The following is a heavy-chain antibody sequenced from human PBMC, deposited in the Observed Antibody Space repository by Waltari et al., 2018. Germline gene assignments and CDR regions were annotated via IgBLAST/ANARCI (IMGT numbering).Heavy chain of an antibody. CDR1: GYSFTSYW. CDR2: IYPGDSDT. V-gene: IGHV5-51*03. Sequence: EVQLVQSGAEVKKPGESLKISCKGSGYSFTSYWIGWVRQMPGKGLEWMGIIYPGDSDTRYSPSFQGQVTISADKSISTAYLQWSSLKASDTAMYYCARLSYYDFWSGYYSGSPDYWGQGTLVTVSS. CDR3: ARLSYYDFWSGYYSGSPDY. D-gene: IGHD3-3*01. J-gene: IGHJ4*02.